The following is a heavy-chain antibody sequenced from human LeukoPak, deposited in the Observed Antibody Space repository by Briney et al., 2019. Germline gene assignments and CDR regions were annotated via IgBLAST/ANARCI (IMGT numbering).Heavy chain of an antibody. V-gene: IGHV3-43D*04. CDR2: ISWDGGST. CDR1: GLTFDDYA. D-gene: IGHD5-12*01. CDR3: VRITVSGVWCGYIDV. J-gene: IGHJ6*03. Sequence: PGGSLRLTCAASGLTFDDYAMHWVRQARGKGLEWVSFISWDGGSTYYADSVKGRFTITRDNSTDSLDLEMYQLRAQDTALVSCVRITVSGVWCGYIDVWGKGTTVTVSS.